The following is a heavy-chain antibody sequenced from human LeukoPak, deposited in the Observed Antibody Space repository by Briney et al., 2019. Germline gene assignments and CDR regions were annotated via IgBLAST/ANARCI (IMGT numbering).Heavy chain of an antibody. CDR2: IYSDGST. D-gene: IGHD3-10*01. V-gene: IGHV3-53*05. J-gene: IGHJ6*03. CDR1: GFTVRSNY. CDR3: AKDFGSMVRGMDV. Sequence: GGSLRLSCAASGFTVRSNYMSWVRQAPGKGLEWVSEIYSDGSTYYADSVKGRFTISRDSSKNTLYMQMNSLRVENTAIYYCAKDFGSMVRGMDVWGKGTTVTISS.